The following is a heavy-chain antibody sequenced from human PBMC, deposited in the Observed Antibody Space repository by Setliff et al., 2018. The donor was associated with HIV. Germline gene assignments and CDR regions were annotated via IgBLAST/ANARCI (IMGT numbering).Heavy chain of an antibody. CDR1: GGSISSSSYY. CDR2: IYYSGST. CDR3: ARVLLTMIMMVDYFDQ. Sequence: SETLSLTCTVSGGSISSSSYYWGWIRQPPGKGLEWIGSIYYSGSTYYNPSLKSRVTLSADTSKNQLSLSLTSVTAADTAVYYCARVLLTMIMMVDYFDQWGQGTLVTVSS. J-gene: IGHJ4*02. D-gene: IGHD3-22*01. V-gene: IGHV4-39*07.